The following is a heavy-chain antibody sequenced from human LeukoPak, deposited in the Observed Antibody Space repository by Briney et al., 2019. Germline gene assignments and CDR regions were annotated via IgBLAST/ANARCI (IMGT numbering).Heavy chain of an antibody. CDR1: GGTFSSYA. Sequence: SVKVSCKASGGTFSSYAISWVRQAPGQGLEWMGGIIPIFGTANYAQKFQGRVTITTDESTSTAYMELSSLRSEDTAVDYCARDILSTYYYMDVWGKGTTVTVSS. V-gene: IGHV1-69*05. D-gene: IGHD2-21*01. J-gene: IGHJ6*03. CDR3: ARDILSTYYYMDV. CDR2: IIPIFGTA.